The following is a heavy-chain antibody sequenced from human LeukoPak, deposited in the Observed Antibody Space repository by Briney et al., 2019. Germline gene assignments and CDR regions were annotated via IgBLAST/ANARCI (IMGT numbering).Heavy chain of an antibody. V-gene: IGHV3-33*01. J-gene: IGHJ4*02. CDR3: ARRGDWNYVLDY. CDR2: IWYDGSNK. Sequence: GRSLRLSCAASGFTFSSYGMHWVRQAPGKGLEWVAVIWYDGSNKYYADSVKGRFTISRDNSKNTLYLQMNSLRAEDTAVYYCARRGDWNYVLDYWGQGTLVTVSS. CDR1: GFTFSSYG. D-gene: IGHD1-7*01.